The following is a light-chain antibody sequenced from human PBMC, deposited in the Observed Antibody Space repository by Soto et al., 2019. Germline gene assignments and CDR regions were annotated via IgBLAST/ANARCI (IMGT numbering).Light chain of an antibody. CDR1: SSDVGSYNL. J-gene: IGLJ1*01. V-gene: IGLV2-23*02. CDR3: CSYAGSSTFAYV. Sequence: QSVLTQPASVSGSPGQSITISRTGTSSDVGSYNLVSWYQQHPGKAPNLMIYEVSKRPSGVSNLFSGSKSGNTASLTISGLQAEDEADYYCCSYAGSSTFAYVFGTGTKVTVL. CDR2: EVS.